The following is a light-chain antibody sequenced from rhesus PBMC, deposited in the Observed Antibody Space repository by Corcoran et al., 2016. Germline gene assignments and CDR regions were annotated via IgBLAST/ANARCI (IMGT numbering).Light chain of an antibody. CDR1: QSLVHSNGNTY. CDR3: GQGTNVPLT. J-gene: IGKJ4*01. V-gene: IGKV2-65*01. CDR2: QVS. Sequence: DVVMTQSPLSLPITPGQPASISCRSSQSLVHSNGNTYSSWYQQNPGQPPRRHIYQVSNRDSGVPDRFSGRGAGTDFTLKISRVEAEDVGVYYCGQGTNVPLTFGGGTKVEIK.